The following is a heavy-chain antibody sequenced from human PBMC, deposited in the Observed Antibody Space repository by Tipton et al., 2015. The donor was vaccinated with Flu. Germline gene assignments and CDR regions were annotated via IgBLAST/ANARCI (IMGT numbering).Heavy chain of an antibody. CDR3: ARQRGYSGYSNY. CDR1: GGSISSGGYY. J-gene: IGHJ4*02. V-gene: IGHV4-31*03. CDR2: IYYSGST. Sequence: TLSLTCTVSGGSISSGGYYWSWIRQHPGKGLEWNGYIYYSGSTYYNPSLKSRVTISVDTSKNQFSLKLSSVTAADTAVYYCARQRGYSGYSNYWGQGTLVTVSS. D-gene: IGHD5-12*01.